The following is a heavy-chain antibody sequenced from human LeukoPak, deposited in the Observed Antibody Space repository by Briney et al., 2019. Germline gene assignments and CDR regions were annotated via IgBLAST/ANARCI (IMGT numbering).Heavy chain of an antibody. Sequence: SQTLSLTCAISGDSVSSNSAAWNWIRQSPSRGLEWLGRTYYRSKWYNDYAVSVKSRITINPDTSENQFSLQLNSVTPEDTAVYYCARNRGSGYSYGFELDWFDPWGQGTLVTVSS. CDR2: TYYRSKWYN. D-gene: IGHD5-18*01. J-gene: IGHJ5*02. CDR3: ARNRGSGYSYGFELDWFDP. V-gene: IGHV6-1*01. CDR1: GDSVSSNSAA.